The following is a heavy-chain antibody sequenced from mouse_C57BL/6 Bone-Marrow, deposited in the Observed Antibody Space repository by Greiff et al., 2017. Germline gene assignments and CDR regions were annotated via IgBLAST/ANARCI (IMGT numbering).Heavy chain of an antibody. CDR3: ANLWLRRRRFAY. CDR2: LYPRSGNT. CDR1: GYTFTSYG. J-gene: IGHJ3*01. V-gene: IGHV1-81*01. D-gene: IGHD2-2*01. Sequence: QVQLKESGAELARPGASVKLSCKASGYTFTSYGISWVKQRTGQGLEWIGELYPRSGNTYYNEKFKGKATLTADKSSSTAYMELRSLTSEDSAVYFCANLWLRRRRFAYWGQGTLVTVSA.